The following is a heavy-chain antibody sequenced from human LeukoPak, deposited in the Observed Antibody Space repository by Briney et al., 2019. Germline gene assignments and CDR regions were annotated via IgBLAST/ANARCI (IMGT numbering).Heavy chain of an antibody. CDR1: GDSVSTNSAG. V-gene: IGHV6-1*01. Sequence: SQTLSLTCAISGDSVSTNSAGWNWIRQSPSRCLEWLGRTYYNSNWYKHYAASVESRITINPDTSKNQFSLQLNSVTPEDTAVYYCARTVTSTSYYYYYMDVWGKGTTVTVSS. J-gene: IGHJ6*03. CDR3: ARTVTSTSYYYYYMDV. CDR2: TYYNSNWYK. D-gene: IGHD2-2*01.